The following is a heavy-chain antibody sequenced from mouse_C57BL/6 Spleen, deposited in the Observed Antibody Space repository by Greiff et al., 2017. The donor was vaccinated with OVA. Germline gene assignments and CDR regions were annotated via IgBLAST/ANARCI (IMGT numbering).Heavy chain of an antibody. CDR3: ARRGRNGYYSLDY. V-gene: IGHV1-19*01. Sequence: EVKLMESGPVLVKPGASVKMSCKASGYTFTDYYMNWVKQSHGKSLEWIGVINPYNGGTSYNQKFKGKATLTVDKSSSTAYMELNSLTSEDSAVYYCARRGRNGYYSLDYWGQGTTLTVSS. CDR1: GYTFTDYY. J-gene: IGHJ2*01. D-gene: IGHD2-3*01. CDR2: INPYNGGT.